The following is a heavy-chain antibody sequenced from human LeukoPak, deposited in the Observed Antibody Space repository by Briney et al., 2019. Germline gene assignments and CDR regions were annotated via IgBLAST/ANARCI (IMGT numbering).Heavy chain of an antibody. CDR1: GFTFSSYW. V-gene: IGHV3-21*01. CDR3: ARRRNYYDSSGLLSFGAFDI. J-gene: IGHJ3*02. CDR2: ISSSSSYI. D-gene: IGHD3-22*01. Sequence: GGSLRLSCAVSGFTFSSYWMSWVRQAPGKGLEWVSSISSSSSYIYYADSVKGRFTISRDNAKNSLYLQMNSLRAEDTAVYYCARRRNYYDSSGLLSFGAFDIWGQGTMVTVSS.